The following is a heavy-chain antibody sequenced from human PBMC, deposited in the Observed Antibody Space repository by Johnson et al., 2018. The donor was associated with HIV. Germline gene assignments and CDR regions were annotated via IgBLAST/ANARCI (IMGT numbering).Heavy chain of an antibody. CDR1: EITFADSG. J-gene: IGHJ3*02. CDR3: ARVGVSGYDLAAFDI. Sequence: EQLVVSGGGVVRPGGSLRLSCADSEITFADSGMTWVRQAPGKGLEWVSGINWNGGRTDYADSVKGRFTISRDNSKNTLFLHMNSLRTEDTAIYYCARVGVSGYDLAAFDIWGRGTMVTVSS. D-gene: IGHD5-12*01. V-gene: IGHV3-20*04. CDR2: INWNGGRT.